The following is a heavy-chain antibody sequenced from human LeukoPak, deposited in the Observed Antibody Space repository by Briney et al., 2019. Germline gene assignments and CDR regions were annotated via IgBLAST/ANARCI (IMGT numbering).Heavy chain of an antibody. J-gene: IGHJ4*02. Sequence: QPGGSLRLSCAASGFTFSSYAMSWVRQAPGKGLEWVSAISGSGGSTYYADSVKGRFTISRDNSKNTLYLQMNSLRAEDTAVYYCAKGTSSSCYSAPNYWGQGTLVTVSS. CDR2: ISGSGGST. CDR1: GFTFSSYA. CDR3: AKGTSSSCYSAPNY. D-gene: IGHD2-15*01. V-gene: IGHV3-23*01.